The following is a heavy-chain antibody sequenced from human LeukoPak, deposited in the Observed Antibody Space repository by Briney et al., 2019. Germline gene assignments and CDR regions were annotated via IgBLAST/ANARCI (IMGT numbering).Heavy chain of an antibody. Sequence: GSLRLSCAASGFTFSSYSMNWIRQPPGKGLEWIGEINHSGSTNYNPSLKSRVTISVDTSKNQFSLKLSSVTAADTAVYYCARGVPGIAVAGTLYYMDVWGKGTTVTVSS. CDR2: INHSGST. D-gene: IGHD6-19*01. J-gene: IGHJ6*03. CDR1: GFTFSSYS. V-gene: IGHV4-34*01. CDR3: ARGVPGIAVAGTLYYMDV.